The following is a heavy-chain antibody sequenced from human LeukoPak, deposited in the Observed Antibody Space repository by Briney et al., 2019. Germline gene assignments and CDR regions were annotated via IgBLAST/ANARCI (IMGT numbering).Heavy chain of an antibody. Sequence: GGSLRLSCAASGFTFSSYAMSWVRQAPGKGLEWVANIKQDGSEKYYVDSVKGRFTISRDNAKNSLYLQMNSLRAEDTAVYYCAREVPDYWGQGTLVTVSS. J-gene: IGHJ4*02. CDR1: GFTFSSYA. CDR2: IKQDGSEK. V-gene: IGHV3-7*01. CDR3: AREVPDY.